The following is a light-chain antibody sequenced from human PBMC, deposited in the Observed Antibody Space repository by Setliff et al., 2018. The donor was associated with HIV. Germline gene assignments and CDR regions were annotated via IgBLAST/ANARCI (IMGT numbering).Light chain of an antibody. CDR3: SSYTSSSTPYV. CDR2: EVS. CDR1: SSDIGAYNY. J-gene: IGLJ1*01. V-gene: IGLV2-14*01. Sequence: QSVLTQPRSVSGSPGQSVTFSCAGSSSDIGAYNYVSWYQQHPGKAPKLMIYEVSNRPSWISNRFSGSKSANTASLTISGLQAEDEADYYCSSYTSSSTPYVFGTGTKVTVL.